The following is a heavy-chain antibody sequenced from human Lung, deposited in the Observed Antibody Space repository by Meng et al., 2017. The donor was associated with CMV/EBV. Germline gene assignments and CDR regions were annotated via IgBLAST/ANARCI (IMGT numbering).Heavy chain of an antibody. J-gene: IGHJ4*02. Sequence: GGSFSGYYWSWSRQPPGKGLEGSGEINHSGSNNYNPSLKSRVTISVDTSKNQFSLKLRSVTAADTAVYYCARGGGYCSSTSCYYFDYWGQGTLVTVSS. D-gene: IGHD2-2*03. V-gene: IGHV4-34*01. CDR2: INHSGSN. CDR1: GGSFSGYY. CDR3: ARGGGYCSSTSCYYFDY.